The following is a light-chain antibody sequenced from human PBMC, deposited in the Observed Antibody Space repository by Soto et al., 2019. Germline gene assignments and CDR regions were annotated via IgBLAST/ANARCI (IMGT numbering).Light chain of an antibody. CDR2: DAS. V-gene: IGKV3-11*01. Sequence: EIVLTQSPATLSLSPGERATLSCRASQSVSSYLAWYQQKPGQAPRLLINDASNRATGIPARFSGSGSGTDFTLTIISLEPEDFSVYYCQQRSNWPPVTFGRGTKVAIK. CDR3: QQRSNWPPVT. J-gene: IGKJ4*01. CDR1: QSVSSY.